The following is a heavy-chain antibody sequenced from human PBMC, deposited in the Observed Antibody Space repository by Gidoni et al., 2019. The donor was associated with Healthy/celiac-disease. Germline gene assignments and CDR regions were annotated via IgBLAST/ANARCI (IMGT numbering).Heavy chain of an antibody. V-gene: IGHV4-39*01. CDR1: GGSISSSSYY. J-gene: IGHJ5*02. CDR3: ARQPVVGATESIWFDP. CDR2: IYYSGST. Sequence: QLQLQESGPGLVKPSETLSLTCTVSGGSISSSSYYWGWIRQPPGKGLEWIGSIYYSGSTYYNPSLKSRVTISVDTSKNQFSLKLSSVTAADTAVYYCARQPVVGATESIWFDPWGQGTLVTVSS. D-gene: IGHD1-26*01.